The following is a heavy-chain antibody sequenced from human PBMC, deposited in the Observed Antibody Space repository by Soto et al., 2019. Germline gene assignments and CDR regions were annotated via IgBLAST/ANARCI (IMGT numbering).Heavy chain of an antibody. J-gene: IGHJ4*02. V-gene: IGHV1-18*01. CDR2: ISGYNGNT. CDR1: GYAFTNYG. D-gene: IGHD6-19*01. CDR3: ARAVAVPADFDY. Sequence: ASVKVSCKASGYAFTNYGITWVRQAPGQGLEWMGWISGYNGNTNYAQKFQGRVTITRDTSASTAYMELSSLRSEDTAVYYCARAVAVPADFDYWGQGTLVTVSS.